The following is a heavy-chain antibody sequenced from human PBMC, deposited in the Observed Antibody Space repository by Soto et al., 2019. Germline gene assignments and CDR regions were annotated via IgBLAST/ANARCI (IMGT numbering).Heavy chain of an antibody. CDR1: GQSFSGHS. D-gene: IGHD1-1*01. Sequence: QVQLQQWGAGLVKPSETLSLSCAVYGQSFSGHSWAWIRQPPGKGLEWIGETSKSGSTYYNPSLKSRVTISTDTSKNQFSLKLNSVTAADTAAYFCARGSGIVALPGELEDVNYDFWGQGTLVNVSS. V-gene: IGHV4-34*01. J-gene: IGHJ4*02. CDR2: TSKSGST. CDR3: ARGSGIVALPGELEDVNYDF.